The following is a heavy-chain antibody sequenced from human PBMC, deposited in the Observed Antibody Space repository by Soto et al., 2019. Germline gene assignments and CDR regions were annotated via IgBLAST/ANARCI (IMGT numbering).Heavy chain of an antibody. V-gene: IGHV3-30*18. D-gene: IGHD3-10*01. CDR2: ISYDGSKK. CDR1: GFTFSSYG. Sequence: QVQLVESGGGVVQPGRSLRLSCAASGFTFSSYGMHWVRQAPGKGLEWVAVISYDGSKKYYADSVKGRFTISRDNSKNTLYLQMNSLRAEDTAVYYCAKEQYGSGNKNDAFDIWGQGTMVTVSS. CDR3: AKEQYGSGNKNDAFDI. J-gene: IGHJ3*02.